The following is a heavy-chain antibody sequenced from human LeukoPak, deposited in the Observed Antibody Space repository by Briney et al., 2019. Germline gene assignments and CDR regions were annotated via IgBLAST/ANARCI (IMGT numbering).Heavy chain of an antibody. D-gene: IGHD2-21*01. CDR2: INPSGGST. V-gene: IGHV1-46*01. Sequence: ASVTVSCKASGYTFTIYYMHWVRQAPGQGLEWVGIINPSGGSTSYAQKFQGRVTMTRDTSTSTVYMELSSLRSEDTAVYYCASTYPGGAYYSHYYYGMDVWGQGTTVTVSS. CDR1: GYTFTIYY. J-gene: IGHJ6*02. CDR3: ASTYPGGAYYSHYYYGMDV.